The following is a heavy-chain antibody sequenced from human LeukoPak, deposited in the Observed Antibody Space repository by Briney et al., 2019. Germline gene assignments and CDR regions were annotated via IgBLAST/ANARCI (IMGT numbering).Heavy chain of an antibody. J-gene: IGHJ4*02. CDR3: ARHRSGTSCFDC. CDR2: ISDSGRT. Sequence: SETLSLTCSVSGGSMTNYYWSWIRQPPGKGLEWIAYISDSGRTNYNPSLKSRVTISVDTSKNQFSLKLSSVTVADTAVYHCARHRSGTSCFDCWGQGTLVTVSS. CDR1: GGSMTNYY. V-gene: IGHV4-59*08. D-gene: IGHD1-26*01.